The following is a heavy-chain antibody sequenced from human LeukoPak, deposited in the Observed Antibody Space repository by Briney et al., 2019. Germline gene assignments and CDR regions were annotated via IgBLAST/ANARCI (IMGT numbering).Heavy chain of an antibody. J-gene: IGHJ4*02. CDR1: GFTFSSYW. Sequence: PGRSLRLSCAASGFTFSSYWMHWVRQAPGKGLVWVSRINSDGSSTSYADSVKGRFTISRDNAKNTLYLQMNSLRAEDTAVYYCARELLWFGESSGFDYWGQGTLVTVSS. D-gene: IGHD3-10*01. CDR2: INSDGSST. CDR3: ARELLWFGESSGFDY. V-gene: IGHV3-74*01.